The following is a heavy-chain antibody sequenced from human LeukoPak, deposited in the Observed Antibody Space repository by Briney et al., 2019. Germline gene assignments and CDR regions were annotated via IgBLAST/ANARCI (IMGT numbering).Heavy chain of an antibody. V-gene: IGHV3-74*01. CDR3: ARYDILTGAYY. CDR1: GFTFSSYW. D-gene: IGHD3-9*01. Sequence: PGGSLRLSCAASGFTFSSYWMHWVRQAPGKGLVWVSRINSDGSSTSYADSVKGRFTISRDNAKNTLYLQMNSLRAEDTAVYYCARYDILTGAYYWGQGTLVTVSS. CDR2: INSDGSST. J-gene: IGHJ4*02.